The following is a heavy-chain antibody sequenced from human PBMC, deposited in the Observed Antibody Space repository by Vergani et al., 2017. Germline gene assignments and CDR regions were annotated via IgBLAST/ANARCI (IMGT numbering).Heavy chain of an antibody. D-gene: IGHD2-21*02. J-gene: IGHJ3*02. CDR2: IYYSGST. Sequence: QLQLQESGPGLVKPSGTLSLTFTVSGCSISRSSYYWGWIRQPPGKGLEWIGSIYYSGSTFYNPSLKSRVTISVDTSKNQFSLKPGSVTAAGTAVYYCARRVVTDAVDIWGQGTMVTVSS. CDR1: GCSISRSSYY. CDR3: ARRVVTDAVDI. V-gene: IGHV4-39*01.